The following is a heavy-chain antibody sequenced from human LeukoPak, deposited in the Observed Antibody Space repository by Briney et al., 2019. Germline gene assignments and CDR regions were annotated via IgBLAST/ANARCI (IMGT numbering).Heavy chain of an antibody. CDR2: IHYSGST. J-gene: IGHJ6*03. D-gene: IGHD3-10*01. Sequence: SETLSLTCTVSGGSISSYYWSWIRQPPGKGLEWIGYIHYSGSTNYNPSLKSRVTISVDTSKNQFSLKLSSVTAADTAVYYCASLYGSGTKYYMDVWGKGTTVTVSS. CDR1: GGSISSYY. CDR3: ASLYGSGTKYYMDV. V-gene: IGHV4-59*08.